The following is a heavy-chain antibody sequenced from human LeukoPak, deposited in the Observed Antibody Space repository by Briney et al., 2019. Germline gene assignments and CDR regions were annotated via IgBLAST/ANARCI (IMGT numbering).Heavy chain of an antibody. CDR1: GFTFSSYS. J-gene: IGHJ4*02. D-gene: IGHD3-3*01. V-gene: IGHV3-48*02. Sequence: GGSLRLSCAASGFTFSSYSMNWVRQAPGKGLEWVSYISSSSSTIYYADSAKGRFTISRDNAKNSLYLQMNSLRDEDTAVYYCARDGDYDFWSGVDYWGQGTLVTVSS. CDR3: ARDGDYDFWSGVDY. CDR2: ISSSSSTI.